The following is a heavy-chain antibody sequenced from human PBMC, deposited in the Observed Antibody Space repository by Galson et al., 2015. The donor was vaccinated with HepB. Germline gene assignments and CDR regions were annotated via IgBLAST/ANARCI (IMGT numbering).Heavy chain of an antibody. J-gene: IGHJ4*02. CDR3: ARAGAGLTGYYSFDY. D-gene: IGHD3-9*01. CDR1: GGSISSYY. CDR2: IYYSGST. V-gene: IGHV4-59*01. Sequence: ETLSLTCTVSGGSISSYYWSWIRQPPGKGLEWIGYIYYSGSTNYNPSLKSRVTISVDTSKNQFSLKLSSVTAADTAVYYCARAGAGLTGYYSFDYWGQRTLVTVSS.